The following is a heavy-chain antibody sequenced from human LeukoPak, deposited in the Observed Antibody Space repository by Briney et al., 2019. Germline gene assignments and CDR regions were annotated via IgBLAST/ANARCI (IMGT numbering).Heavy chain of an antibody. Sequence: GGSLRLSCAASGFTFSSYAMHWVRLAPGQGLEYVSAITSNGGRPYYANSVRGRFTISRDNSKNTLYLQMGSLRAEDMAVYYCAREYCSGGDCQYYFDYWGQGTLVTVSS. CDR2: ITSNGGRP. CDR3: AREYCSGGDCQYYFDY. D-gene: IGHD2-15*01. V-gene: IGHV3-64*01. CDR1: GFTFSSYA. J-gene: IGHJ4*02.